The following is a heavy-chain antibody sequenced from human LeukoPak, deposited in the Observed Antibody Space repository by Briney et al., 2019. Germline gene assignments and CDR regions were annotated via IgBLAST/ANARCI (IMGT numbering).Heavy chain of an antibody. V-gene: IGHV4-39*07. CDR1: GGSISSSNYY. CDR3: ARLERSGSPQFDY. D-gene: IGHD3-10*01. Sequence: PSETLSLTCTVSGGSISSSNYYWGWIRQPPGKGLEWIGTIYYSGSTYYNPSLKSRVTISVDTSKNQFSLKLSSVTAADTAVYYCARLERSGSPQFDYWGQGTLVTVSS. CDR2: IYYSGST. J-gene: IGHJ4*02.